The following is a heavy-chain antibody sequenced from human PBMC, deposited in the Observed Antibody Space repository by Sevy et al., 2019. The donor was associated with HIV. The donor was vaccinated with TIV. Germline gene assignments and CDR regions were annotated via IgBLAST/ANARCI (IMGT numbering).Heavy chain of an antibody. J-gene: IGHJ6*02. D-gene: IGHD3-3*02. CDR1: GGSISSDSFL. V-gene: IGHV4-39*01. CDR3: ARHLHFYGIDV. CDR2: ISYSGST. Sequence: SETLSLTCTVSGGSISSDSFLWGWIRQTPGEGLSWIGIISYSGSTYYDPSLKSRITVDVDTSKKQLSLELRSVTAADTAMYYCARHLHFYGIDVWGPGTTVTVSS.